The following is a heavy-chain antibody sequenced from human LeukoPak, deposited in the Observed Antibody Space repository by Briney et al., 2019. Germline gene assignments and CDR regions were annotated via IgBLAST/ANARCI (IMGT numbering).Heavy chain of an antibody. CDR1: GYTFTTSG. CDR2: INPSGGST. J-gene: IGHJ6*02. CDR3: ARDGLLWFGEFGSYYYYGMDV. D-gene: IGHD3-10*01. V-gene: IGHV1-46*01. Sequence: ASVKVSCKASGYTFTTSGISWLRQAPGQGLEWMGIINPSGGSTSYAQKFQGRVTMTRDTSTSTVYMELSSLRSEDTAVYYCARDGLLWFGEFGSYYYYGMDVWGQGTTVTVSS.